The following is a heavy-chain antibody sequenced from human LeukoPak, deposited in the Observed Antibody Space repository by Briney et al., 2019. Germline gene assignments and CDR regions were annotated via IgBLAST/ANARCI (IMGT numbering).Heavy chain of an antibody. D-gene: IGHD3-16*01. CDR2: MNPNSGNT. CDR1: GYTFTSYD. J-gene: IGHJ6*02. V-gene: IGHV1-8*01. Sequence: EASVKVSCKASGYTFTSYDINWVRQATGQGLEWMGWMNPNSGNTGYAQKFQGRVTMTRNTSISTAYMELSSLRPEDTAVYYCARVLGADDYYYYGMDVWGQGTTVTVSS. CDR3: ARVLGADDYYYYGMDV.